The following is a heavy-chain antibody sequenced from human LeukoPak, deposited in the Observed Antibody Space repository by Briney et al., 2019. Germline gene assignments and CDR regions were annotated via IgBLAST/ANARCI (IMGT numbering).Heavy chain of an antibody. CDR3: AREGMVRGVIDY. CDR2: IYPGDSDT. J-gene: IGHJ4*02. CDR1: GYNFTSYW. D-gene: IGHD3-10*01. Sequence: GESLKISCKGSGYNFTSYWIAWVRQMPGKGLEWMGIIYPGDSDTRYNPSFQDQVTISADKSISTAYLQWSSLKASDTAMYYCAREGMVRGVIDYWGQGTLVTVSS. V-gene: IGHV5-51*01.